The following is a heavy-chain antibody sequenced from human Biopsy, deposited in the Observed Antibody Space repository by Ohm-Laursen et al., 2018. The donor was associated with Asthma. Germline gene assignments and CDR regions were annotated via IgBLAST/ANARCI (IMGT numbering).Heavy chain of an antibody. CDR3: ARDMGAGPNQPPSGSGSSHLYGMDV. V-gene: IGHV3-9*01. CDR1: GFTFSSYG. D-gene: IGHD3-10*01. J-gene: IGHJ6*02. Sequence: SLRLYCAASGFTFSSYGMHWVRQAPGKGLEWVSGISWNSGTIGYADSVKGRFTISRDNAKNSLYLQMNSLGPGDTAVYYCARDMGAGPNQPPSGSGSSHLYGMDVWGQGTTVTVSS. CDR2: ISWNSGTI.